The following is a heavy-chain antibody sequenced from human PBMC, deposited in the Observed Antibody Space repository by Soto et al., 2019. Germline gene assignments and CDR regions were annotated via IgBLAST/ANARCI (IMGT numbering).Heavy chain of an antibody. V-gene: IGHV1-46*04. CDR2: INPGEGYT. Sequence: QVQLVQSGAEVKKPGASVKVSCKASGYTFTAYHIHWVRQAPGQGPEWVGTINPGEGYTTYGQKLQGRRPLTKDTSPSTFSMELGGLRPDDTAIFYWGRAFVVVTSATVAFDIWGRGTLVTVSS. J-gene: IGHJ3*02. D-gene: IGHD2-21*02. CDR1: GYTFTAYH. CDR3: GRAFVVVTSATVAFDI.